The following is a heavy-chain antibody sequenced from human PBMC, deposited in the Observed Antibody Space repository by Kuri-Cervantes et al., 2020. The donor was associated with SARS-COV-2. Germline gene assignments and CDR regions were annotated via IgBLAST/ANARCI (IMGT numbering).Heavy chain of an antibody. V-gene: IGHV1-2*02. J-gene: IGHJ4*02. Sequence: ASVKVSCKASGYTFTGYYIHWVRQAPGHGLEWMGWINPSGGGTHYSQKFQDRVTMTRDTSIATAYMELNRLRSDDAAMYYCARGEDCSSTSCYMGLDYWGQGTLVTVSS. CDR2: INPSGGGT. CDR1: GYTFTGYY. D-gene: IGHD2-2*02. CDR3: ARGEDCSSTSCYMGLDY.